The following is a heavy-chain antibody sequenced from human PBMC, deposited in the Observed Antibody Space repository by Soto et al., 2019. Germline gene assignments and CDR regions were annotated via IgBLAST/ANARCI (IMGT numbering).Heavy chain of an antibody. CDR1: GGSFSGYY. CDR2: INHSGST. Sequence: SETLSLTCAVYGGSFSGYYWSWIRQPPGKGLEWIGEINHSGSTNYNPSLKSRVTISVDTSKNQFSLKLSSVTAADTAVYYCARVLVVVPPGPYYYYYGMDVWGQGTTVTVSS. J-gene: IGHJ6*02. CDR3: ARVLVVVPPGPYYYYYGMDV. D-gene: IGHD2-2*01. V-gene: IGHV4-34*01.